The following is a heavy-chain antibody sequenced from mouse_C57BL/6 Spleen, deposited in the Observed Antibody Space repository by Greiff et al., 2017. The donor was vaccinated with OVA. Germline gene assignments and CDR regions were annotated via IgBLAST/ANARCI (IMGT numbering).Heavy chain of an antibody. CDR3: ARTEGGPPPNY. J-gene: IGHJ2*01. CDR2: IDPSDSYT. D-gene: IGHD3-3*01. CDR1: GYTFTSYW. Sequence: QVQLQQSGAELVKPGASVKLSCKASGYTFTSYWMQWVKQRPGQGLEWIGEIDPSDSYTNYNQKFKGKATLTVDTSSSTAYMQLSSLTSEDSAVYYCARTEGGPPPNYWGQGTTLTVSS. V-gene: IGHV1-50*01.